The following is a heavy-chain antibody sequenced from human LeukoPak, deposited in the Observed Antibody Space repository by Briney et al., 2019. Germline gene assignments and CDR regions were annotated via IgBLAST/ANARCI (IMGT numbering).Heavy chain of an antibody. CDR3: ARGTYYYDSSGYSFDY. V-gene: IGHV4-59*01. Sequence: PSQTLSLTCTVSGGSFSNDYWSWIRQPPGKGLEWIGYIYYSGSTNYNPSLKSRVTISVDTSKNQFSLKLSSVTAADTAVYYCARGTYYYDSSGYSFDYWGQGTLVTVSS. J-gene: IGHJ4*02. CDR2: IYYSGST. CDR1: GGSFSNDY. D-gene: IGHD3-22*01.